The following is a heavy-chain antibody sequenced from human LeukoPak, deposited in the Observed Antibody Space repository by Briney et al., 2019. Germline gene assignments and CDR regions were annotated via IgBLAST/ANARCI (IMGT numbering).Heavy chain of an antibody. D-gene: IGHD6-13*01. CDR3: ARGRSSSWSLYYYYGMDV. CDR1: GGSFSGYY. V-gene: IGHV4-34*01. Sequence: SETLSPTCAVYGGSFSGYYWSWIRQPPGKGLEWIGEINHSGSTNYNPSLKSRVTISVDTSKNQFSLKLSSVTAADTAVYYCARGRSSSWSLYYYYGMDVWGQGTTVTVSS. CDR2: INHSGST. J-gene: IGHJ6*02.